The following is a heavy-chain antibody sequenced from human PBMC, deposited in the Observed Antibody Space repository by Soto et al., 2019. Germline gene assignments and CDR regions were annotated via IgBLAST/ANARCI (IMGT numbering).Heavy chain of an antibody. CDR3: AGSPPSFYGSGSYYNFGY. Sequence: KPSETLSLTCTVSGGSISSGDYYWSWIRQPPGKGLEWIGYIYYSGSTYYNPSLKSRVTISVDTSKNQFSLKLSSVTAADTAVYYCAGSPPSFYGSGSYYNFGYWGQGTLVTVSS. D-gene: IGHD3-10*01. CDR2: IYYSGST. J-gene: IGHJ4*02. V-gene: IGHV4-30-4*01. CDR1: GGSISSGDYY.